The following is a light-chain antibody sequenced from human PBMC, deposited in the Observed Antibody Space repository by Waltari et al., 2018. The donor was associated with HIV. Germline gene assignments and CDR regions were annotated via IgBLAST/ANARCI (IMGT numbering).Light chain of an antibody. V-gene: IGKV1-5*03. CDR1: QRISRW. J-gene: IGKJ1*01. CDR2: KAS. CDR3: QQYDSYWWT. Sequence: IPMTQSPSTLSASVGDRVTITCRASQRISRWLAWYQQKPGTATKLLIYKASTLESGGPSRFSGSGSGTEFTLTISSLQPDDFATYYCQQYDSYWWTFGRGTKVEIK.